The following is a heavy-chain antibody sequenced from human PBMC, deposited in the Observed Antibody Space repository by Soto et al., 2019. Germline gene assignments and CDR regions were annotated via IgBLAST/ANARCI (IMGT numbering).Heavy chain of an antibody. J-gene: IGHJ5*02. D-gene: IGHD2-15*01. Sequence: SETLSHTCTVSGGYISSYYWSWILQPPGKGLEWIGYIYYSGSTNYNPSLKSRVTISVDTSKNQFSLKLSSVTAADTAVYYCASIVVVAATSWFDPWGQGTLVTVSS. CDR1: GGYISSYY. CDR3: ASIVVVAATSWFDP. V-gene: IGHV4-59*01. CDR2: IYYSGST.